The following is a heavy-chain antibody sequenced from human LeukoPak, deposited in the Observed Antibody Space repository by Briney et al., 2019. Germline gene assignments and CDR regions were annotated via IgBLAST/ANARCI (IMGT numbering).Heavy chain of an antibody. V-gene: IGHV4-59*12. D-gene: IGHD1-26*01. Sequence: SETLSLTCTVSGGSISSYYWSWIRQPPGEGLEWIGYIYYSGSTNYNPSLKSRVTISVDTSKNEFSLKLSSVTAADTAVFYCAREIVGSAGNYYRHDYWGRGTQVTVSS. CDR2: IYYSGST. CDR1: GGSISSYY. J-gene: IGHJ4*02. CDR3: AREIVGSAGNYYRHDY.